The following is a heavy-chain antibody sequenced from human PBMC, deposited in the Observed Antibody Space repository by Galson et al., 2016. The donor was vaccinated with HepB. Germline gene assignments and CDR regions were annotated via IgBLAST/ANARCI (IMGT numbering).Heavy chain of an antibody. CDR1: GFTFSRSG. CDR2: ISYDGRKI. D-gene: IGHD6-19*01. J-gene: IGHJ4*02. V-gene: IGHV3-30*18. CDR3: AKYTVAGTFDH. Sequence: SLRLSCAASGFTFSRSGMHWVRQAPGKGLEWVAVISYDGRKIYYADSVKGRFTISRDNSKNTVNLQMNSLRGEDTAVYYCAKYTVAGTFDHWGQGTLVTVFS.